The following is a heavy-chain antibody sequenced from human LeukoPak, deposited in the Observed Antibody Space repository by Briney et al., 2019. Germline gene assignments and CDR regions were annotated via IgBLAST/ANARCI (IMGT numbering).Heavy chain of an antibody. CDR3: ARDMRYYFDY. V-gene: IGHV3-30*03. CDR1: GFTFSSYG. Sequence: PGGSLRLSCAASGFTFSSYGIHWVRQAPGKGLEWVAIISDDGSFKNYADSVKGRFTIARDNSKNTLYLQMNSLRAEDTAVYYCARDMRYYFDYWGQGTLVTVSS. CDR2: ISDDGSFK. J-gene: IGHJ4*02.